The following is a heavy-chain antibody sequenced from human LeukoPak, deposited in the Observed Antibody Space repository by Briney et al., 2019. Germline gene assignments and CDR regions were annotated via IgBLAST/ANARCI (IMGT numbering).Heavy chain of an antibody. D-gene: IGHD3-10*01. CDR1: SGSISSYY. CDR3: ARAPRVRGVTIFDY. Sequence: SETLSLTCTVSSGSISSYYWSWIRQPPGKGLEWIGYIYYSGSTNYNPSLKSRVTISVDTSKNQFSLKLSSVTAADTAVYYCARAPRVRGVTIFDYWGQGTLVTVSS. CDR2: IYYSGST. J-gene: IGHJ4*02. V-gene: IGHV4-59*01.